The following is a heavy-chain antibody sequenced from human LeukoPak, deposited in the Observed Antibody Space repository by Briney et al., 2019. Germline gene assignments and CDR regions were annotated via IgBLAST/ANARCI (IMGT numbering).Heavy chain of an antibody. J-gene: IGHJ4*02. D-gene: IGHD1-1*01. CDR1: GFTFSNYA. V-gene: IGHV3-23*01. CDR3: AKASWVSNVDAVL. CDR2: LRGDGET. Sequence: GGSLRLSCAASGFTFSNYAMSWVPQAPAGGLEWVSSLRGDGETFYADSVKGRFTLSRDDSRNTVYLQLNNLRVEDTAVYYCAKASWVSNVDAVLWGQGTLVTVSS.